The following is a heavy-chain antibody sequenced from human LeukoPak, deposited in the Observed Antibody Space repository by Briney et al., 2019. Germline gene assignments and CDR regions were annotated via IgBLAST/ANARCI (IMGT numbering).Heavy chain of an antibody. CDR3: ARDLMGIAYRGAFYY. CDR1: GFIFSTYW. J-gene: IGHJ4*02. CDR2: IKQDGSEK. V-gene: IGHV3-7*03. Sequence: PGGSLRLSCTASGFIFSTYWMSWVRQAPGKGLEWVANIKQDGSEKYYVDSLKGRFTISRDNAKNSLYLQMNSLRAEDTAVYYCARDLMGIAYRGAFYYWGQGTLVTVSS. D-gene: IGHD6-13*01.